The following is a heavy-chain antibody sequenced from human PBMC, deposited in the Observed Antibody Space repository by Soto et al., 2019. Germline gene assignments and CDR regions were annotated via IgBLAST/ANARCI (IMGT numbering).Heavy chain of an antibody. Sequence: GGSLRLSCAASAASGFTFSSYAMSWVRQAPGKGLEWVSAISGSGGSTYYADSVKGRFTISRDNSKNTLYLQMNSLRAEDTAVYYCAKDRTHIVEVRAFDYWGQGRLVTVS. V-gene: IGHV3-23*01. CDR3: AKDRTHIVEVRAFDY. CDR2: ISGSGGST. J-gene: IGHJ4*02. D-gene: IGHD2-21*01. CDR1: GFTFSSYA.